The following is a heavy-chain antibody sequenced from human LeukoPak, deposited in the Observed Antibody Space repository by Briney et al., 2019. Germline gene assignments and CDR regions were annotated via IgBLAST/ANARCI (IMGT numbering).Heavy chain of an antibody. D-gene: IGHD2-2*01. Sequence: PGGSLRLSCAGSGFTFSDYYMSWIRQAPGKGLEWVSYISSSGRTIYYADSVKGRFTISRDNAKNSLYLQMNSLGAEDTAVYYCARADCSSSSCYELDYWGQGTLVTVSS. V-gene: IGHV3-11*04. CDR2: ISSSGRTI. CDR1: GFTFSDYY. J-gene: IGHJ4*02. CDR3: ARADCSSSSCYELDY.